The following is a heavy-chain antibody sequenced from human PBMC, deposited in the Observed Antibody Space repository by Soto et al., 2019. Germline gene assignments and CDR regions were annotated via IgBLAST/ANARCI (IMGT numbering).Heavy chain of an antibody. Sequence: GGSLRLSCAASGFTFSSYSMNWVRQAPGKGLEWVSSISSSSSYIYYADSVKGRFTISRDNAKNSLYLQMNSLRAEDTAVYYCARPREIGVTAMAHMDVWGKGTTVTVSS. CDR1: GFTFSSYS. D-gene: IGHD5-18*01. J-gene: IGHJ6*03. V-gene: IGHV3-21*01. CDR3: ARPREIGVTAMAHMDV. CDR2: ISSSSSYI.